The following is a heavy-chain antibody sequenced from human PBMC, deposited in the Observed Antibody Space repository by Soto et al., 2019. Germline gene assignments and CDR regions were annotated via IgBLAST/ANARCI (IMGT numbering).Heavy chain of an antibody. Sequence: SETLSLTCAVYGGSFSGYYWSWIRQPPGKGLEWIGEINHSGSTNYNPSLKSRVTISVDTSKNQFSLKLSSVTAADTAVYYCARGGYYYGSGSFDYWGQGTLVTVSS. CDR2: INHSGST. D-gene: IGHD3-10*01. CDR1: GGSFSGYY. J-gene: IGHJ4*02. CDR3: ARGGYYYGSGSFDY. V-gene: IGHV4-34*01.